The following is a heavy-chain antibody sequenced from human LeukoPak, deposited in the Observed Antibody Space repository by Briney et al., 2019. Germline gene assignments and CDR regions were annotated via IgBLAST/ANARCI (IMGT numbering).Heavy chain of an antibody. V-gene: IGHV3-53*01. Sequence: GGSLRLSCAASGFTVSSNYMSWVRQAPGKGLEWVSVIYSGGSTYYADSVKGRFTISRDNSKNTLYLQMNSLRAEDTAVYYCARDEYSSSHDAFDIWGQGTMVTVSS. CDR1: GFTVSSNY. CDR3: ARDEYSSSHDAFDI. D-gene: IGHD6-13*01. J-gene: IGHJ3*02. CDR2: IYSGGST.